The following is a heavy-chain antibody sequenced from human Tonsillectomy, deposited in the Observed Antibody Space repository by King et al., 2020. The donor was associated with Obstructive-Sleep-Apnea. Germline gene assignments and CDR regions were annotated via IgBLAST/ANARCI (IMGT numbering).Heavy chain of an antibody. D-gene: IGHD1-26*01. CDR3: GRGGGGSYWAY. J-gene: IGHJ4*02. CDR1: GFTVSSNY. V-gene: IGHV3-53*04. Sequence: VQLVESGGGLVQPGGSLRLSCAASGFTVSSNYMSWVRQAPGKGLEWVSVIYSGGSTYYADSVKGRFTISSHNSKNTLYLQMNSLRAEDTAVYYCGRGGGGSYWAYWGQGTLVTVSS. CDR2: IYSGGST.